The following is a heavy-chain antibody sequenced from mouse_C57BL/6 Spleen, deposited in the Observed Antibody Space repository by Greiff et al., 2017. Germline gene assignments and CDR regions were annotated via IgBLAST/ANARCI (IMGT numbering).Heavy chain of an antibody. D-gene: IGHD2-4*01. J-gene: IGHJ4*01. CDR1: GYTFTNYW. CDR3: ARRGYYDYGGGAMDY. Sequence: QVQLKQSGAELVRPGTSVKMSCKASGYTFTNYWIGWAKQRPGHGLEWIGDIYPGGGYTNYNEKFKGKATLTADKSSSTAYMQFSSLTSEDSAIYDGARRGYYDYGGGAMDYWGQGTSVTVSS. CDR2: IYPGGGYT. V-gene: IGHV1-63*01.